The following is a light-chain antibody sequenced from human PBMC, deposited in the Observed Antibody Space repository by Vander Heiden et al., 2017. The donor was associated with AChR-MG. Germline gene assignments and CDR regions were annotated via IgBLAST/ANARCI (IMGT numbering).Light chain of an antibody. CDR3: GTWDNSLSAVV. CDR2: DNS. V-gene: IGLV1-51*01. CDR1: SSNIGNNY. J-gene: IGLJ2*01. Sequence: QSVLTQPPSVSEAPGQKVTISCSGSSSNIGNNYVSWYQQLPGTAPKLLIYDNSKRPSGIPDRFSASKSGTSATLGITGLQTGDEADYYCGTWDNSLSAVVFGGGTKLTAL.